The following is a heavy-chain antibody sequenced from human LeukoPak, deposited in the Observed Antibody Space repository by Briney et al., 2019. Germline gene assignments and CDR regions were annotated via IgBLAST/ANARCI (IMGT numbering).Heavy chain of an antibody. D-gene: IGHD3-22*01. J-gene: IGHJ3*02. CDR1: GFTFSSYA. CDR2: ISYDGSNK. CDR3: AREPTRSYYYDSNDAFDI. Sequence: PGGSLRLSCAASGFTFSSYAMHWVRQAPGKGLEWVAVISYDGSNKYYADSVKGRFTISRDNSKNTLYLQMNSLRAEDTAVYYCAREPTRSYYYDSNDAFDIWGQGAMVTVSS. V-gene: IGHV3-30-3*01.